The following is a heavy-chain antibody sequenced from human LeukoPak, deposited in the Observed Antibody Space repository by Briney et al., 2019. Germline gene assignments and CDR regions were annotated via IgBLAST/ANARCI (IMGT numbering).Heavy chain of an antibody. CDR3: AKAPGYCSSFSCYTSDGDPDY. Sequence: GGSLRLSCAASGFTFSSYSMNWVRQAPGKGLEWVSSISSSSSYIYYADSVKGRFTISRDDSKNTLYLRMNSLRAEDTAVYYCAKAPGYCSSFSCYTSDGDPDYWGQGTLVTVSS. D-gene: IGHD2-2*02. CDR2: ISSSSSYI. V-gene: IGHV3-21*04. J-gene: IGHJ4*02. CDR1: GFTFSSYS.